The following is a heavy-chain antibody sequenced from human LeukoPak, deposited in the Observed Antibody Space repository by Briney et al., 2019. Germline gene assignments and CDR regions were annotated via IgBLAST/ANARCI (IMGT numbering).Heavy chain of an antibody. CDR3: ARGYRGPDY. D-gene: IGHD3-10*01. J-gene: IGHJ4*02. Sequence: GSLRLSCAASGFTFSSYAMHWVRQAPGKGLEWVAVISYDGSNKYYADSVKGRFTISRDNSKNTLYLQMNSLRAEDTAVYYCARGYRGPDYWGQGTLVTVSS. V-gene: IGHV3-30-3*01. CDR2: ISYDGSNK. CDR1: GFTFSSYA.